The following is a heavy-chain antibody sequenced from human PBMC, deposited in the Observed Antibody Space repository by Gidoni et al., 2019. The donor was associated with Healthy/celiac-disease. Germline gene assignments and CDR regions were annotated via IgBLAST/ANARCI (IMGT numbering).Heavy chain of an antibody. J-gene: IGHJ6*02. CDR3: ARDQDTVTTSWYYYYGMDV. Sequence: EVQLVESGGGFVTPGVSLRLSCAAFGFPVSSNSMSWVRQAPGKGLEWVSAIYSGGSTYYADSVKGRISISRDNSKNTLYLQMNSLRAEDTAVYYCARDQDTVTTSWYYYYGMDVWGQGTTVTVSS. V-gene: IGHV3-66*01. CDR1: GFPVSSNS. D-gene: IGHD4-17*01. CDR2: IYSGGST.